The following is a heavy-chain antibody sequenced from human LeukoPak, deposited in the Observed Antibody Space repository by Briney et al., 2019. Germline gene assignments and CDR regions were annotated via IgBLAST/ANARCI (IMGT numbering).Heavy chain of an antibody. D-gene: IGHD1-1*01. Sequence: PSGTLSLTCAVSGGSISSNNWWGWVRQPPGQGLEWIGEIYHSGSPNYNPSLKSRVTISVDKSRNHFSLNLSSVTAADTAVYYCARVNINNWHSCDYWGQGTLVTVSS. J-gene: IGHJ4*02. CDR1: GGSISSNNW. CDR3: ARVNINNWHSCDY. CDR2: IYHSGSP. V-gene: IGHV4-4*02.